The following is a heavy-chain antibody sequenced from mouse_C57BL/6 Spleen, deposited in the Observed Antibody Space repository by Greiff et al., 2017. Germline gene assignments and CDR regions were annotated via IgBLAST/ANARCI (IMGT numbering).Heavy chain of an antibody. CDR3: ARWGTTVAPRGFAY. J-gene: IGHJ3*01. Sequence: VQLQESGPELVKPGASVKISCKASGYAFSSSWMNWVKQRPGKGLEWIGRIYPGDGDTNYNGKFKGKATLTADKSSSTAYMQLSSLTSEDSAVYFCARWGTTVAPRGFAYWGQGTLVTVSA. CDR2: IYPGDGDT. CDR1: GYAFSSSW. V-gene: IGHV1-82*01. D-gene: IGHD1-1*01.